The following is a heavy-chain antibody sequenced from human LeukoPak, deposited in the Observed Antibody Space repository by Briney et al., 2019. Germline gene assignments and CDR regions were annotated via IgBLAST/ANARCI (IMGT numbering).Heavy chain of an antibody. D-gene: IGHD2-15*01. CDR2: INHSGST. CDR3: ARVGCSGGSCYSGFDY. V-gene: IGHV4-34*01. Sequence: SETLSLTCAVYGGSFSGYYWSWIRQPPGKGLEWIGEINHSGSTNYNPSLKSRVTISVDTSKNQFSLKLSSVTAADTAVYYCARVGCSGGSCYSGFDYWGQGALVTVSS. J-gene: IGHJ4*02. CDR1: GGSFSGYY.